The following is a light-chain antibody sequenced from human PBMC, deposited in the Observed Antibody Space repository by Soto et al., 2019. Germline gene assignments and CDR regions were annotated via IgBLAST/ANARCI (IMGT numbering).Light chain of an antibody. CDR1: QMISTY. CDR2: AAS. CDR3: QQSYTNPYT. V-gene: IGKV1-39*01. Sequence: DTQMTQSPSSLSASVGDRVTITCRTSQMISTYLNWYQVKPGKAPKLLIYAASNLQSGVPSRFSGSGAGADFTLTIRSLQPEDFAIYFCQQSYTNPYTFGQGTKLEIK. J-gene: IGKJ2*01.